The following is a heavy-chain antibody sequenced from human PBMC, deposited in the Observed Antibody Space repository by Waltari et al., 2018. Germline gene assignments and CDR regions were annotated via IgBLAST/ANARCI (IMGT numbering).Heavy chain of an antibody. Sequence: EVQLLQSGGGLIQPGGSLRLSCGASGFDFRNFAMSWVRQAPGTGWQWVSGMGHTGESVFYVDSVKGRFTISRDNSQKTLYLQMTSLRADDTAIYYCAMGGSNSWFAHWGQGTPVTVSS. CDR1: GFDFRNFA. V-gene: IGHV3-23*01. CDR3: AMGGSNSWFAH. D-gene: IGHD6-19*01. J-gene: IGHJ4*01. CDR2: MGHTGESV.